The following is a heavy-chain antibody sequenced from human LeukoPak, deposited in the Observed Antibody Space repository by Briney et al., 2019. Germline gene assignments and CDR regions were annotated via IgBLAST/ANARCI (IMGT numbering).Heavy chain of an antibody. CDR3: ARAGGSSGRDAFDI. Sequence: GASVKVSCKASGGTFSSYAISWVRQAPGQGLEWMGGIIPIFGTANYAQKFQGRVTITADKSTSTAYMELSSLRSEDTAVYYCARAGGSSGRDAFDIWGQGTMVTVSS. J-gene: IGHJ3*02. V-gene: IGHV1-69*06. D-gene: IGHD3-22*01. CDR1: GGTFSSYA. CDR2: IIPIFGTA.